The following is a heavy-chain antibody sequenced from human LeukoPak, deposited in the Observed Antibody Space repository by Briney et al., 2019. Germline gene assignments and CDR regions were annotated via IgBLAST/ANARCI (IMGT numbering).Heavy chain of an antibody. CDR2: INHSGST. V-gene: IGHV4-34*01. D-gene: IGHD6-13*01. J-gene: IGHJ4*02. Sequence: SETLSLTCAVYGGSFSGYYWSWIRQPPGKGLEWIGEINHSGSTNYNPSLKSRVTISVDTSKNQFSLKLSSVTAADTAVYYCARTFSAGDTFLNYWGQGKRVTVSS. CDR3: ARTFSAGDTFLNY. CDR1: GGSFSGYY.